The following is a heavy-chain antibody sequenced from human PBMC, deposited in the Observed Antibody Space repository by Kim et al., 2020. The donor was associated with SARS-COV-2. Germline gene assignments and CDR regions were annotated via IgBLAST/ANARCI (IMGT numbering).Heavy chain of an antibody. V-gene: IGHV1-18*01. J-gene: IGHJ3*02. CDR3: TRPLYCSDSSFPLEI. Sequence: ASVKVSCRASGYSFSSNGISWIRQSPGQRFEWMGWISGYNGNTKYAEKFQGRLTTTTDTAASTASMELRNLRSDDTALYYCTRPLYCSDSSFPLEIWG. CDR1: GYSFSSNG. CDR2: ISGYNGNT. D-gene: IGHD2-15*01.